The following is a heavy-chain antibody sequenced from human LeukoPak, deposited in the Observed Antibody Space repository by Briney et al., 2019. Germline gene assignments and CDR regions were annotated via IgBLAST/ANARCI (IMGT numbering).Heavy chain of an antibody. CDR3: ARDRGSSSWYVDY. J-gene: IGHJ4*02. CDR2: IWYDGSNK. D-gene: IGHD6-13*01. CDR1: GFTFSSYG. Sequence: GGSLSLSCAASGFTFSSYGMHWVRQAPGKGLEWVAVIWYDGSNKYYADSVKGRFTISRDNSKNTLYLQMNSLRAEDTAVYYCARDRGSSSWYVDYVGEGTMVSVSS. V-gene: IGHV3-33*08.